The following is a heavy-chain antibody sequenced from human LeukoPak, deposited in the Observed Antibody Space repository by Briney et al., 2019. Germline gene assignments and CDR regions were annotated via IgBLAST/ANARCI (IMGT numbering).Heavy chain of an antibody. CDR2: ISGSGGST. V-gene: IGHV3-23*01. Sequence: GGSLRLSCAASGFTFSSYAMSWVREAPGKGLEWVSAISGSGGSTYYADSVKGRFTISRDNSKNTLYLQMNSLRAENTAVYYCAKDPGLRFLEWLSGEFDYWGQGTLVTVSS. D-gene: IGHD3-3*01. CDR1: GFTFSSYA. J-gene: IGHJ4*02. CDR3: AKDPGLRFLEWLSGEFDY.